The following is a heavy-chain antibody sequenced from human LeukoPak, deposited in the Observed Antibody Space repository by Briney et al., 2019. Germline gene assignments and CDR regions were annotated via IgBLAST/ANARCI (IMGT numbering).Heavy chain of an antibody. Sequence: GGSLRLSCAASGFGFSDYYMSWLRQAPGKGLEWVSYISSSSSTIYYADSVEGRFTISRDNAKTSLYLQMNSLRAEDTAVYYCTSHTGTGDAFRPFHIWGQGTMVTVSS. CDR1: GFGFSDYY. J-gene: IGHJ3*02. V-gene: IGHV3-11*04. CDR2: ISSSSSTI. D-gene: IGHD2-21*02. CDR3: TSHTGTGDAFRPFHI.